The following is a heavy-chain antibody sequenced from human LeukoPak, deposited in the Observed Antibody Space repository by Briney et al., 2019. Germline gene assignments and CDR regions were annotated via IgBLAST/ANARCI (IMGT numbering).Heavy chain of an antibody. CDR1: GFTFSSYG. V-gene: IGHV3-48*02. Sequence: PGGSLRLSCAASGFTFSSYGMNWVRQAPGKGLEWVSYISSSDTIYYADSVKGRFTISRDNAKNSLYLQMNSLRDEDTAVYFCARDLLDYWGQGTLVTVSS. CDR3: ARDLLDY. J-gene: IGHJ4*02. CDR2: ISSSDTI.